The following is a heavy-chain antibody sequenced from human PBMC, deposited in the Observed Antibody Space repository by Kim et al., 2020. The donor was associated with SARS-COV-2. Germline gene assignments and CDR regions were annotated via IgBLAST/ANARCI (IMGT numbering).Heavy chain of an antibody. D-gene: IGHD3-22*01. V-gene: IGHV4-34*01. CDR1: GGSFSGYY. J-gene: IGHJ3*02. CDR2: INHSGST. Sequence: SETLSLTCAVYGGSFSGYYWSWIRQPPGKGLEWIGEINHSGSTNYNPSLKSRVTISVDTSKNQFSLKLSSVTAADTAVYYCASRQSRPYSPYDSSGYYGATARRGAFDIWGQGTMVTVSS. CDR3: ASRQSRPYSPYDSSGYYGATARRGAFDI.